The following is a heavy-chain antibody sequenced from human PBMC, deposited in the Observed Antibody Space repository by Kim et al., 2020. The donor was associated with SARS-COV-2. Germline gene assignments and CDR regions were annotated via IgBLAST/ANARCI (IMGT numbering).Heavy chain of an antibody. CDR3: ARELLYYYGSGSYYSPSKFDY. V-gene: IGHV1-2*02. J-gene: IGHJ4*02. CDR2: INPNSGGT. Sequence: ASVKVSCKASGYTFTGYYMHWVRQAPGQGLEWMGWINPNSGGTNYAQKFQGRVTMTRDTSISTAYMELSRLRSDDTAVYYCARELLYYYGSGSYYSPSKFDYWGQGTLVTVSS. CDR1: GYTFTGYY. D-gene: IGHD3-10*01.